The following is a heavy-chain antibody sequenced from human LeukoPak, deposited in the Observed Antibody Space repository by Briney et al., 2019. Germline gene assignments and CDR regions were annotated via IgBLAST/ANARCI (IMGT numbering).Heavy chain of an antibody. D-gene: IGHD6-19*01. Sequence: ASVKVSCKASGYTFTGYYMHWVRQAPGQGLEWMGWINPNSGGTNYAQKLQGRVTMTRDTSISTAYMELSRLRSDDTAVYYCASDLQQWLANTDYWGQGTLVTVSS. V-gene: IGHV1-2*02. J-gene: IGHJ4*02. CDR3: ASDLQQWLANTDY. CDR2: INPNSGGT. CDR1: GYTFTGYY.